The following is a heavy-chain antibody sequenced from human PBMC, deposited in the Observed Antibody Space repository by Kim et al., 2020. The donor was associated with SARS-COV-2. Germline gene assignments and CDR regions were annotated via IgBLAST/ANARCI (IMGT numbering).Heavy chain of an antibody. D-gene: IGHD3-10*01. CDR2: ISFDGSNK. CDR3: AKESGSGSYYAWNYYYYGMDV. J-gene: IGHJ6*02. V-gene: IGHV3-30*18. CDR1: GFTFSSYG. Sequence: GGSLRLSCAASGFTFSSYGMHWVRQAPGKGLEWVAVISFDGSNKYYADSVKGRFTISRDNSKNTLSLQMNGLRAEDTAVYYCAKESGSGSYYAWNYYYYGMDVWGQGTTVTVSS.